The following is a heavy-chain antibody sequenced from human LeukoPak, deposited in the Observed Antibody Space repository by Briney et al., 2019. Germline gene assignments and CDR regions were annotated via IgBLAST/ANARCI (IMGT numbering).Heavy chain of an antibody. CDR3: ARHAIRRTLGSDY. CDR1: GYSISSGYY. Sequence: SETLSLTCAVSGYSISSGYYWGGIRQPPAKGLEWIGSIYHSGSTYYNPSLKSRVTISVDTSKNQFSLKLSSVTAADTAVYYCARHAIRRTLGSDYWGQGTLVTVSS. CDR2: IYHSGST. J-gene: IGHJ4*02. V-gene: IGHV4-38-2*01. D-gene: IGHD1-26*01.